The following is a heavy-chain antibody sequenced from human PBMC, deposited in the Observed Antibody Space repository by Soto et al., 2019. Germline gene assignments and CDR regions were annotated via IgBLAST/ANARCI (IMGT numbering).Heavy chain of an antibody. J-gene: IGHJ6*02. V-gene: IGHV6-1*01. Sequence: PSQTLSLTCAISGDSVSSNSAAWNWIRQSPSRGLEWLGRTYYRSKWYNDYAVSVKSRITINPDTSKNQFSLQLNSVTPEDTAVYYCARDGGLRFSENYYYGMDVWXQGTTVTVSS. CDR3: ARDGGLRFSENYYYGMDV. D-gene: IGHD3-3*01. CDR1: GDSVSSNSAA. CDR2: TYYRSKWYN.